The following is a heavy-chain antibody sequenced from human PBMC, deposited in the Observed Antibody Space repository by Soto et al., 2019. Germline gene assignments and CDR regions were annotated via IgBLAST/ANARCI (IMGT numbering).Heavy chain of an antibody. CDR2: ISVDGGHG. CDR1: GFTFSTSV. J-gene: IGHJ1*01. Sequence: QVQLVESGGGVVQPGRSLRLSCEASGFTFSTSVPHWVRQAPGKGLEWVAVISVDGGHGQYADSVKGRFTISRDNSKXXXXXXXXXXXXXXXXXXXXXXXDKXXGXXXTFQHWGQGTVVSVSS. CDR3: XXXDKXXGXXXTFQH. V-gene: IGHV3-30*04.